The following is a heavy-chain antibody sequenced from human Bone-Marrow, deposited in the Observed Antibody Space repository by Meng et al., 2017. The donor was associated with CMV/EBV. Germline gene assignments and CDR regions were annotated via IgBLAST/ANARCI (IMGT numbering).Heavy chain of an antibody. D-gene: IGHD2-15*01. CDR1: GFTFSSYS. Sequence: GESLKISCAASGFTFSSYSMNWVRQAPGKGLEWVANIKQDGSEKHYVDSLKGRFTISRDNAMNSLYLQMNSLRAEDTATYYCARDSSTWRNYYYYGMDVWGQGTTVTVSS. J-gene: IGHJ6*02. V-gene: IGHV3-7*01. CDR2: IKQDGSEK. CDR3: ARDSSTWRNYYYYGMDV.